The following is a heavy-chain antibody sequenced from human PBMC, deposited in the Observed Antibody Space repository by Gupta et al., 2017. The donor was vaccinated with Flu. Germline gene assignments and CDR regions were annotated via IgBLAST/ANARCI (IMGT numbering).Heavy chain of an antibody. J-gene: IGHJ4*02. CDR2: IWYDGSNK. CDR1: GFTFSSYG. D-gene: IGHD3-22*01. Sequence: QVQLVESGGGVVQPGRSLRLSCAASGFTFSSYGMHWVRQAPGKGLEWVAVIWYDGSNKYYADSVKGRFTISRDNSKNTLYLQMNSLRAEDTAVYYCARGSTVSSSGYPFDYWGQGTLVTVSS. V-gene: IGHV3-33*01. CDR3: ARGSTVSSSGYPFDY.